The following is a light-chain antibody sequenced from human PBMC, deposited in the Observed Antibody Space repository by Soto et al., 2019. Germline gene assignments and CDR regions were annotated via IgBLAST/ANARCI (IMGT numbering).Light chain of an antibody. Sequence: QSVLTHPAAVSGSPGQSNTISCTGTSSDVGGYNYVSWYQQHPGKAPKLMIYEVSNRPSGVSNRFSGSKSGNTASLTISGLQAEDEADYYCSSYTSSSNYVFGTGTKVTVL. CDR1: SSDVGGYNY. CDR2: EVS. J-gene: IGLJ1*01. V-gene: IGLV2-14*01. CDR3: SSYTSSSNYV.